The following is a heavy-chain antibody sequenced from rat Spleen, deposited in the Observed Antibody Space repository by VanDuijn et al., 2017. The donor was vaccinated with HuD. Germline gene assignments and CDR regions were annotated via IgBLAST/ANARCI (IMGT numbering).Heavy chain of an antibody. V-gene: IGHV5-31*01. D-gene: IGHD1-1*01. CDR1: GFTFINYY. Sequence: EVQLVESGGGLVQPGRSMKLSCAASGFTFINYYMAWIRQAPGKGLEWVASITNTGGSTYYADSVKGRFTISRDNAKSTLYLQMNSLRSEDTATYYCARDSGYWYFDFWGPGTMVTVSS. CDR2: ITNTGGST. CDR3: ARDSGYWYFDF. J-gene: IGHJ1*01.